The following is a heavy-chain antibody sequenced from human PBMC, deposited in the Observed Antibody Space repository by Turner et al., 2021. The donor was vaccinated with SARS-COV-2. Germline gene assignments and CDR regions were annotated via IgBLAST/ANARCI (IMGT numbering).Heavy chain of an antibody. CDR3: ATAPPYCTNGVCPNWFDP. CDR2: FDPEDGET. D-gene: IGHD2-8*01. Sequence: QVQLVQSGAEVKKPGASVKVSCKVSGYTLIELSMHWVRQAPGKGLECMGGFDPEDGETIYAQKFQGRVTMTEDTSTDTAYMELSSLRSEDTAVYYCATAPPYCTNGVCPNWFDPWGQGTLVTVSS. V-gene: IGHV1-24*01. J-gene: IGHJ5*02. CDR1: GYTLIELS.